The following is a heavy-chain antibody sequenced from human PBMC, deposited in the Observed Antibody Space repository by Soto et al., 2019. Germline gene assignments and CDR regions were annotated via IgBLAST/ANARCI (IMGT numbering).Heavy chain of an antibody. CDR3: ARGDCSRPSCYNFDH. CDR2: ISSGGIT. Sequence: QPGGSLRLSCEVSGCSVMDDGMAWVRQAPGKGLEWVSLISSGGITFYADSVKGRFTVSRDIWNNSVSLQMNSLRVEDTAVYFCARGDCSRPSCYNFDHWGQGVLVTVSS. D-gene: IGHD2-2*02. J-gene: IGHJ5*02. CDR1: GCSVMDDG. V-gene: IGHV3-53*01.